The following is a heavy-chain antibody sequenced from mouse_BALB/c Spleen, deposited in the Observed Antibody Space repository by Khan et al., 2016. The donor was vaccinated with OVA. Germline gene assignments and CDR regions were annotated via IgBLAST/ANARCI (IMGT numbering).Heavy chain of an antibody. Sequence: QVQLKQSGPGLVQPSQSLSITCTVTGFSLTSYGVHWVRQSPGKGLEWLGVIWRGGSTDYNAAFMSRLSITKDNSKSQVFFKMNSLQPDDTAIYXCANNPYFGYTMDYWGQGTSVTVSS. CDR2: IWRGGST. CDR3: ANNPYFGYTMDY. V-gene: IGHV2-5*01. CDR1: GFSLTSYG. J-gene: IGHJ4*01. D-gene: IGHD1-1*01.